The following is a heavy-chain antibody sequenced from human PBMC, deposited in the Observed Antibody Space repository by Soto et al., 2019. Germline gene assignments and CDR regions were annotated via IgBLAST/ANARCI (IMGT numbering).Heavy chain of an antibody. CDR3: AKGGGSSWYYFDY. V-gene: IGHV3-30*18. J-gene: IGHJ4*02. D-gene: IGHD6-13*01. CDR1: GFTFSSYG. Sequence: PGGSLRLSCAAPGFTFSSYGMHWVRQAPGKGLEWVAVISYDGSNKYYADSVKGRFTISRDNSKNTLYLQMNSLRAEDTAVYYCAKGGGSSWYYFDYWGQGTLVTVSS. CDR2: ISYDGSNK.